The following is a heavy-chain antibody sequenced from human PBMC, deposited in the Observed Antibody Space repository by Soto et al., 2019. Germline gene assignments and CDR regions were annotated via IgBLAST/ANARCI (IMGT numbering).Heavy chain of an antibody. D-gene: IGHD4-17*01. CDR2: IGTRGNTK. CDR3: ARDGTEYYGEYYDH. J-gene: IGHJ1*01. CDR1: GFTFSDYY. Sequence: QVQLVESGGGLVKPGGSLRLSCATSGFTFSDYYMSWIRQAPGKGLEWVSYIGTRGNTKYYADSVRGRFTISRNNAKNSLYLQMNSLRADDTAVYYCARDGTEYYGEYYDHWGQGIPVTVSS. V-gene: IGHV3-11*01.